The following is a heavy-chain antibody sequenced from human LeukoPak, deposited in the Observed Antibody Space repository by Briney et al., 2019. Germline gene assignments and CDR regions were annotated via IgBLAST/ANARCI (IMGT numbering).Heavy chain of an antibody. CDR3: AKDRGGIAAAGIMDV. CDR1: GDFITAYY. D-gene: IGHD6-13*01. V-gene: IGHV4-39*07. J-gene: IGHJ6*04. Sequence: SETLPLTCTVSGDFITAYYWGWIRQPPGKGLEWIGSIYYSGSTYYNPSLKSRVTISVDTSKNQFSLKLSSVTAADTAVYYCAKDRGGIAAAGIMDVWGKGTTVTVSS. CDR2: IYYSGST.